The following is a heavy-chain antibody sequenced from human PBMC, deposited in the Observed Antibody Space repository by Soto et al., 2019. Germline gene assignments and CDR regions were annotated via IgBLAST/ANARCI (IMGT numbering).Heavy chain of an antibody. CDR2: ISSSSSTI. J-gene: IGHJ5*02. Sequence: GGSLRLSCAASGFTFSSYSMNWVRQAPGKGLEWVSYISSSSSTIYYADSVKGRFTISRDNAKNSLYLQMNSLRDEDTAVYYCAREWYDFWSGYCWFDPWGQGTLVTVSS. V-gene: IGHV3-48*02. D-gene: IGHD3-3*01. CDR1: GFTFSSYS. CDR3: AREWYDFWSGYCWFDP.